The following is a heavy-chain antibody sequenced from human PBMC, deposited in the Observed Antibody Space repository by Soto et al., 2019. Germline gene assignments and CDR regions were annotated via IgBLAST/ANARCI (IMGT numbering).Heavy chain of an antibody. CDR2: IFPSGSDT. CDR1: VYSLNRYL. V-gene: IGHV5-51*01. CDR3: ARRVGSSWRYFDK. D-gene: IGHD2-2*01. Sequence: PGESLKISCSGSVYSLNRYLIGWVRQKPGKGLGWMGIIFPSGSDTRYSPSFRGQVTISADRSINTVFLQWNSLKASDSCTYFCARRVGSSWRYFDKWGQGTLVTVSS. J-gene: IGHJ4*03.